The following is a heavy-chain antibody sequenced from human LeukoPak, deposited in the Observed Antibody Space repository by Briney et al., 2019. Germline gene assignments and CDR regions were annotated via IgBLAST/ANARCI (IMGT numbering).Heavy chain of an antibody. CDR2: INPSGGST. V-gene: IGHV1-46*01. D-gene: IGHD1-26*01. CDR1: GYTFTSYY. Sequence: GASVKVSCKASGYTFTSYYMHWVRQAPGQGLEWMGIINPSGGSTSYAQKFQGRVTMTRDTSSSTVYMELSSLRSEDTAVYYCARTIVGATFDYWGQGTLVTVSS. J-gene: IGHJ4*02. CDR3: ARTIVGATFDY.